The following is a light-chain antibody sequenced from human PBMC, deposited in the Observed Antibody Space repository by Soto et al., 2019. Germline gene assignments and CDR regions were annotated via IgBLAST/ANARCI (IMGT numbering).Light chain of an antibody. CDR1: QSISSW. CDR2: DAS. Sequence: DIQMTQSPSTLSASVGDRVTITCRASQSISSWLAWYQQKPGKAPKLLIYDASSLESGVPSRFSGSGSGTEFTLTISSLEPEDSAVYYCQQYGSPPITFGQGTRLENK. V-gene: IGKV1-5*01. CDR3: QQYGSPPIT. J-gene: IGKJ5*01.